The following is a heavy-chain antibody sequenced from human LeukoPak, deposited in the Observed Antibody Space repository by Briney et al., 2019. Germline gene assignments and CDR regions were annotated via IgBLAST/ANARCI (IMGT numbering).Heavy chain of an antibody. D-gene: IGHD5-18*01. CDR3: ARTSRGYSYGRNFDY. CDR2: IYPGDSDT. Sequence: GESLKISCKGSGYSFTSYWIGWVRQMPGKGLEWMGIIYPGDSDTRYSPSFQGQVTISADKSISTAYPQWSSLKASDTAMYYCARTSRGYSYGRNFDYWGQGTLVTVSS. J-gene: IGHJ4*02. CDR1: GYSFTSYW. V-gene: IGHV5-51*01.